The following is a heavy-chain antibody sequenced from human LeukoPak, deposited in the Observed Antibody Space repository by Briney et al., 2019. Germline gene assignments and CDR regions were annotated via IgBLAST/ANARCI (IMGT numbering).Heavy chain of an antibody. CDR1: GFTVSSNY. CDR2: IYSGGST. D-gene: IGHD6-19*01. V-gene: IGHV3-53*01. CDR3: ARVPYSSGEDY. J-gene: IGHJ4*02. Sequence: GGSLRLSCAASGFTVSSNYMSWVRQAPGKGLEWVSVIYSGGSTYYADSVKGRFTISRDNSKNTLYLQMNSLRAEDTAVYYCARVPYSSGEDYWGQGALVTVSS.